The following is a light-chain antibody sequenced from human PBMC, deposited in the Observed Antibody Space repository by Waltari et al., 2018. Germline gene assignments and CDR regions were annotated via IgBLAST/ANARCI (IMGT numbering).Light chain of an antibody. Sequence: EIVLTQSPGTLSLSPGDRATISCRAIQSSRTTYLSWYQQKPGQAPTHLIYGASSRATGIPDRFSGSGSGTDFSLTISSLEPEDFAVYYCQQYDISPLTFGGGTKVEIK. V-gene: IGKV3-20*01. J-gene: IGKJ4*01. CDR3: QQYDISPLT. CDR1: QSSRTTY. CDR2: GAS.